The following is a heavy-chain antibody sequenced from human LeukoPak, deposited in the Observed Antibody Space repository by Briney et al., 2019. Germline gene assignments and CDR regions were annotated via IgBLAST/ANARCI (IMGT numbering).Heavy chain of an antibody. CDR3: AREPVHPYYYDSSGLP. V-gene: IGHV4-39*07. Sequence: SETLSLTCTVSGGSISSSSYYWGWIRQPPGKGLEWIGSIYYSGSTYYNPSLKSRVTISVDTSKNQFSLKLSSVTAADTAVYYCAREPVHPYYYDSSGLPWGQGTLVTVSS. D-gene: IGHD3-22*01. CDR1: GGSISSSSYY. CDR2: IYYSGST. J-gene: IGHJ5*02.